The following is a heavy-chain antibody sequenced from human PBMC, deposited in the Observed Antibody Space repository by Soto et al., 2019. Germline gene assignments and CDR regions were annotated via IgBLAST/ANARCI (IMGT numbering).Heavy chain of an antibody. D-gene: IGHD3-10*01. V-gene: IGHV1-3*01. CDR3: ARDSLGSGIGWFDP. CDR1: GYTFTSYA. CDR2: INAGNVNT. J-gene: IGHJ5*02. Sequence: GASVKVSCKASGYTFTSYAMHWVRQAPGQRLEWMGWINAGNVNTKYSQKFQGRVTFTRDTSASKAYMELSSLRSEDTAVYYCARDSLGSGIGWFDPWGQGTLVTVSS.